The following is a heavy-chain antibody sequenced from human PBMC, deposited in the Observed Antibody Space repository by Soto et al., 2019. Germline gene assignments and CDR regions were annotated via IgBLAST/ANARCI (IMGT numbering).Heavy chain of an antibody. D-gene: IGHD3-3*01. V-gene: IGHV6-1*01. CDR3: ARNTGHNLLHV. CDR2: TYYRSQWYS. J-gene: IGHJ3*01. CDR1: GGRVYSINSA. Sequence: TCSISGGRVYSINSAWNWIRQSPSRGLEWLGRTYYRSQWYSDYALAVNSRITINPDTSKNQFSLRLNSVTPEDTAVYFWARNTGHNLLHVWGQGTMVPVS.